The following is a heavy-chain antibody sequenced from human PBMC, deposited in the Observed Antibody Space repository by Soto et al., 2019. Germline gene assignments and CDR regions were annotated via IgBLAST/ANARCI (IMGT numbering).Heavy chain of an antibody. Sequence: QVQLVESGGGVVQPGRSLSLSCTASGITFSLFAMHWVRQAPGKGLEWVAVVSIDGINKYYADSVKGRFTISRDNPENTLYLQMNNLSTEDTAVYYCVRDIWSELWVDAFDIWGQGTMVTVSS. CDR2: VSIDGINK. V-gene: IGHV3-30*04. D-gene: IGHD1-26*01. CDR1: GITFSLFA. J-gene: IGHJ3*02. CDR3: VRDIWSELWVDAFDI.